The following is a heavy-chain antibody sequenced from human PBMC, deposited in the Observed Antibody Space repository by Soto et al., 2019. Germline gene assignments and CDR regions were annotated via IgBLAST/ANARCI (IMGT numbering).Heavy chain of an antibody. V-gene: IGHV3-30-3*01. J-gene: IGHJ4*02. CDR1: GFTFSSFA. CDR3: ARGSSVNWLLDY. D-gene: IGHD1-1*01. Sequence: QVQLVESGGGVVQPGRSLRLSCTASGFTFSSFALHWVRQAPGKGLEWVTIISYDGNHKYYAESVKGRFTISRDNSKDSLFLQLNSLRTEDTAVYYCARGSSVNWLLDYWGQGILVTVSS. CDR2: ISYDGNHK.